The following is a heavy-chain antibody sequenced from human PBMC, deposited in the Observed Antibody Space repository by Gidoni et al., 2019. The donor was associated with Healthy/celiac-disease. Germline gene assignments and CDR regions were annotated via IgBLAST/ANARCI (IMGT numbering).Heavy chain of an antibody. CDR1: GGSISSYY. J-gene: IGHJ2*01. Sequence: QVQLQESGPGLVKPSETLSLPCTVSGGSISSYYWSWIRQPPGKGLEWIGYIYYSGSTNYNPSLKSRVTISVDTSKNQFSLKLSSVTAADTAVYYCARGNYYDSSGYYLGWYFDLWGRGTLVTVSS. V-gene: IGHV4-59*01. D-gene: IGHD3-22*01. CDR2: IYYSGST. CDR3: ARGNYYDSSGYYLGWYFDL.